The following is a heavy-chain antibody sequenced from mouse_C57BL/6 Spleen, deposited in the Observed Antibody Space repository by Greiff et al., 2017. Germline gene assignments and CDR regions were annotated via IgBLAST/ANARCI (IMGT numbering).Heavy chain of an antibody. CDR1: GYAFSSYW. CDR3: ARSRSSGYYAMDY. CDR2: IYPGDGDT. D-gene: IGHD3-2*02. J-gene: IGHJ4*01. Sequence: VQLQQSGAELVKPGASVKISCKASGYAFSSYWMNWVKQRPGKGLEWIGQIYPGDGDTNYNGKFKGKATLTADKSSSTAYMQLSSLTSEDSAVYFCARSRSSGYYAMDYWGQGTSVTVSS. V-gene: IGHV1-80*01.